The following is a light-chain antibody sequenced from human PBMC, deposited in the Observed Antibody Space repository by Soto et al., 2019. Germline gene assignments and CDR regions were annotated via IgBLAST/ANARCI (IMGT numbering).Light chain of an antibody. J-gene: IGLJ2*01. CDR3: SSYTSSSTVV. Sequence: QSALTQPPSASGSPGQSVTISCTGTSSDIGVYDFVSWYQQHPGKAPKVIIYQVNKRPSGVSNRFSGSKSGNTASLTISGLQAEDEADYYCSSYTSSSTVVFGGGTKLTVL. CDR2: QVN. CDR1: SSDIGVYDF. V-gene: IGLV2-14*03.